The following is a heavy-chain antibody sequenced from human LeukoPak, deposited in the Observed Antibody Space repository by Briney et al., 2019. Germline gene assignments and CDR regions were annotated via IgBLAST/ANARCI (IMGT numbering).Heavy chain of an antibody. CDR1: GITFSSYG. V-gene: IGHV3-30*03. D-gene: IGHD4-17*01. CDR2: ISYDGSNK. CDR3: ARGTPQYGDYYYYYYMGV. Sequence: GSLRLSCGASGITFSSYGMHWVRQAPGKGLEWVASISYDGSNKYYADSVKGRFTISRDNSKNTLFLQMNSLRAEDTAVYYCARGTPQYGDYYYYYYMGVWGKGTTVTVSS. J-gene: IGHJ6*03.